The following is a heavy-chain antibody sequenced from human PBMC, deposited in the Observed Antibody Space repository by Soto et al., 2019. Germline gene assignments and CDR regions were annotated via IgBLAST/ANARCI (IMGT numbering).Heavy chain of an antibody. CDR2: ISPYNGDT. J-gene: IGHJ4*02. V-gene: IGHV1-18*01. CDR1: GYTFTLFG. CDR3: ARGGQYRYFDY. D-gene: IGHD2-2*02. Sequence: QVQLVQSGAEVKKPGASVKVSCTTSGYTFTLFGITWVRQAPGQGLEWMGWISPYNGDTKYAEKLEGRVTLTTDTSTDTAYMELTSLTSDATAVYYCARGGQYRYFDYWGQGTLVTVSS.